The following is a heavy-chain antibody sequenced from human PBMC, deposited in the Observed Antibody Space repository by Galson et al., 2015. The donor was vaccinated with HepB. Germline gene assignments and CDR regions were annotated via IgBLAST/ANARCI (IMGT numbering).Heavy chain of an antibody. CDR2: IIPIFGTA. CDR1: GGTFSSYA. J-gene: IGHJ4*02. D-gene: IGHD2-15*01. Sequence: SVKVSCKASGGTFSSYAISWVRQAPGQGLEWMGGIIPIFGTANYAQKFQGRVTITADESTSTAYMELRSLRSDDTAVYYCARAGLSVVAATPDLRSWGQGTLVTVSP. CDR3: ARAGLSVVAATPDLRS. V-gene: IGHV1-69*13.